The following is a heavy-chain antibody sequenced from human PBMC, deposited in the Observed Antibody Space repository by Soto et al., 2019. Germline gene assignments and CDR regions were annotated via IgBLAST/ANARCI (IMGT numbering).Heavy chain of an antibody. J-gene: IGHJ4*02. V-gene: IGHV3-23*01. Sequence: ESGGGLAQPGGSLRLSCAASGFTFRSYAMNWVRQAPGKGLEWVSSISGTGGSTYYADSVKGRFTISRDYSKTTLSLQMNSLRAEDTAVYYCAKGGEYSYTLDYWGQGALVTVSS. D-gene: IGHD4-17*01. CDR3: AKGGEYSYTLDY. CDR2: ISGTGGST. CDR1: GFTFRSYA.